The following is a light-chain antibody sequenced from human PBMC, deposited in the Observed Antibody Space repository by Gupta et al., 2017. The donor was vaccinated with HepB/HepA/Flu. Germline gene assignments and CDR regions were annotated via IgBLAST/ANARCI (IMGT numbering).Light chain of an antibody. J-gene: IGKJ1*01. Sequence: DIQMTHSPSSLSASVGDRATITCRASQSIAKYLNWYQQRPGTGKAPKLLIFSASNLQSGVPSRFSGSGSGTAFSLTISNRQLEDFTTDYCHQGFATPWTFGQGTKV. CDR1: QSIAKY. CDR3: HQGFATPWT. V-gene: IGKV1-39*01. CDR2: SAS.